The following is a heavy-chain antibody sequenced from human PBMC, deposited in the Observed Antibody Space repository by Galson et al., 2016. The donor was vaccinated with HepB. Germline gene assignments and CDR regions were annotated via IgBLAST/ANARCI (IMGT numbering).Heavy chain of an antibody. CDR2: IIPLLGIP. CDR1: GGTFTTYP. V-gene: IGHV1-69*02. D-gene: IGHD6-19*01. CDR3: ARPSRGWANDAFDI. J-gene: IGHJ3*02. Sequence: SVKVSCKASGGTFTTYPITWVRQAPGQGPECLGRIIPLLGIPKYAQKFQGRLTITADKSTSTTYMELPSLRSEDTAVYYCARPSRGWANDAFDIWGQGTKVPVSS.